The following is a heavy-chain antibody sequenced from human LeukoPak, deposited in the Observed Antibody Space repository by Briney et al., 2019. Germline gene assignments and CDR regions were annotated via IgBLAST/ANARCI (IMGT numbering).Heavy chain of an antibody. J-gene: IGHJ4*02. CDR1: GFTFSSYS. Sequence: GGSLRLSCAASGFTFSSYSMNWVRQAPGKGLEWVSSISSSSSYIYYADSVKGRFTISRDNAKNSLYLQMNSLRAEDTAVYYCARDTDLGKPFHFDYWGQGTLVTVSS. CDR3: ARDTDLGKPFHFDY. V-gene: IGHV3-21*01. CDR2: ISSSSSYI. D-gene: IGHD1-14*01.